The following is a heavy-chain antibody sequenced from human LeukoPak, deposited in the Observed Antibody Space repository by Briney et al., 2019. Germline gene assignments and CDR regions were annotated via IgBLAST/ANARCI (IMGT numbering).Heavy chain of an antibody. CDR3: AKSGIDYGSGSYDYFDY. D-gene: IGHD3-10*01. J-gene: IGHJ4*02. CDR2: ISWNSGSI. V-gene: IGHV3-9*03. CDR1: GFTFDDYA. Sequence: GRSLRLSCAASGFTFDDYAMHWVRQAPGKGLEWVSGISWNSGSIGYADSVKGRFTISRDNAKNSLYLQMNSLRAEDMALYYCAKSGIDYGSGSYDYFDYWGQGTLVTVSS.